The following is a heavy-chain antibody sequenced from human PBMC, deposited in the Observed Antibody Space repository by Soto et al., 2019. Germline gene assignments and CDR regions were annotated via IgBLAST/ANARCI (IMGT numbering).Heavy chain of an antibody. CDR1: GFTFSSYE. CDR2: ISSSVSTI. J-gene: IGHJ6*02. D-gene: IGHD3-10*01. CDR3: ARVPPELGFGELLDRGMDG. Sequence: PGGSLRLSCAASGFTFSSYEMNWVRQAPGKGLEWVSYISSSVSTIYYADSVKGRFTISGDNAKNSLYLQMNSLRAEDTAVYYCARVPPELGFGELLDRGMDGLGQGTRVTVS. V-gene: IGHV3-48*03.